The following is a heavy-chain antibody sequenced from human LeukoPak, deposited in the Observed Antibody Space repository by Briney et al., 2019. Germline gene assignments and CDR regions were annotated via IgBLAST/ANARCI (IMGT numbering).Heavy chain of an antibody. V-gene: IGHV1-46*01. J-gene: IGHJ1*01. Sequence: ASVKVSCKASGYTFTSYYMHWVRQAPGQGLEWMGIINPSGGSTSYAQKFQGRVTMTRDMSTSTVYMELSSLRSEDTAVYYCAVQLVMIAGRPIEAEYFQHWGQGTLVTVSS. CDR3: AVQLVMIAGRPIEAEYFQH. CDR2: INPSGGST. CDR1: GYTFTSYY. D-gene: IGHD6-13*01.